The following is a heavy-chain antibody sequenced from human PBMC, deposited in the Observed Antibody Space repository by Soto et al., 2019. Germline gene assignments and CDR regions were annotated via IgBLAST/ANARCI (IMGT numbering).Heavy chain of an antibody. CDR1: GGSISSSSYY. Sequence: QLQLQESGPGLVKPSETLSLTCTVSGGSISSSSYYWGWIRQPPGKGLEWIGSIYYSGSTYYNPSPKSRVTISVDTSNNQFSLKLSSVTAADTAVYYCASPLNYYGMDVWGQGTTVTVSS. CDR3: ASPLNYYGMDV. CDR2: IYYSGST. J-gene: IGHJ6*02. V-gene: IGHV4-39*01.